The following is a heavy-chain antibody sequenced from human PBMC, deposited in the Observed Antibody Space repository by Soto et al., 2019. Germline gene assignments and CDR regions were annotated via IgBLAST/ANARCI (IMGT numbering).Heavy chain of an antibody. CDR3: TTETEPSWSYSFDY. D-gene: IGHD6-13*01. V-gene: IGHV3-15*01. Sequence: SLRLSCAASGFTFSNAWMSWVRQAPGKGLEWVGRIKSKTDGGTTDYAAPVKGRFTISRDDSKNTLYLQMNSLKTEDTAVYYCTTETEPSWSYSFDYWGQGTLVTVSS. CDR1: GFTFSNAW. CDR2: IKSKTDGGTT. J-gene: IGHJ4*02.